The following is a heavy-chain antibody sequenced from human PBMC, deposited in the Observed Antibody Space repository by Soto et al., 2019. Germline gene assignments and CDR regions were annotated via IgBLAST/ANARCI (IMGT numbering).Heavy chain of an antibody. D-gene: IGHD3-3*01. CDR3: AASTFQSGVSGYFHLDH. Sequence: QVHLVQSGTEVKKPGSSVKVSCKTSGDTFSNQAISWVRQAPGQGLEWMGGIIPLFDSASYAQRSHDRVTIPADKFTNIVYMELRSLTSEDTAVYYCAASTFQSGVSGYFHLDHWGQGTLVTVSS. V-gene: IGHV1-69*06. CDR1: GDTFSNQA. CDR2: IIPLFDSA. J-gene: IGHJ4*02.